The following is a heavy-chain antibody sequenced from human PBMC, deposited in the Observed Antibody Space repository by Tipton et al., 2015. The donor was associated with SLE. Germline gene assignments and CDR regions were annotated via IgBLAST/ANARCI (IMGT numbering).Heavy chain of an antibody. CDR1: GFSLKSYT. V-gene: IGHV3-48*01. Sequence: SLRLSCAASGFSLKSYTMNWVRQAPGKGLEWVSYISSDGSTIYYADSVRGRFTISRDNAENSLYLQMNSLRVEDTAVFYCARHGWQQLDRDGFDFWGQGTLVTVSS. D-gene: IGHD6-13*01. CDR2: ISSDGSTI. J-gene: IGHJ4*02. CDR3: ARHGWQQLDRDGFDF.